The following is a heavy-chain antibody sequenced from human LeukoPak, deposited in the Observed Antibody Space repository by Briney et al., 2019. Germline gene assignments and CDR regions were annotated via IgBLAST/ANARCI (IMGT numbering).Heavy chain of an antibody. CDR1: GGSISSYY. Sequence: SETLSLTCTVSGGSISSYYWSWIRQPPGKGLEWIGYIYYSGSTNYNPSLKSRVTISVDTSKNQFSLKLSSVTAADTAVYYCARAYPGLWFGEYIGYFDLWGRGTLVTVSS. J-gene: IGHJ2*01. CDR3: ARAYPGLWFGEYIGYFDL. D-gene: IGHD3-10*01. V-gene: IGHV4-59*01. CDR2: IYYSGST.